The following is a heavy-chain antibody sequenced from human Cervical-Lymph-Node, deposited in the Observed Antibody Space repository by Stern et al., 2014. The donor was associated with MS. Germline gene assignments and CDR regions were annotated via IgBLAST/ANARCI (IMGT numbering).Heavy chain of an antibody. CDR3: ARDQGLLRAFDL. CDR2: INSSGST. V-gene: IGHV4-4*07. Sequence: QVQLQESGPGLVKPSATLSLTCTVSGGSISSHFWTWIRQPAGKGLEWMGRINSSGSTNYKPSLMRRVTMSVDTSKNQFSLNLTSVTAADTAIYYCARDQGLLRAFDLWGRGTRVSVSS. D-gene: IGHD3-10*01. CDR1: GGSISSHF. J-gene: IGHJ2*01.